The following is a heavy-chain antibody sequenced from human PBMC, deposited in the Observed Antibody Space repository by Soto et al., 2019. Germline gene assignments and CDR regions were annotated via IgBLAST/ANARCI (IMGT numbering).Heavy chain of an antibody. CDR3: ARAPDNWNDFGDY. Sequence: ASVKVSCKASGYTFTSYGISWVRQAPGQGLEWMGRISAYNDNTNYAQKLQGRVTMTTDTSTSTAYMELSSLRSDDTAVYYCARAPDNWNDFGDYWGQGTLVTVSS. D-gene: IGHD1-1*01. CDR2: ISAYNDNT. V-gene: IGHV1-18*01. J-gene: IGHJ4*02. CDR1: GYTFTSYG.